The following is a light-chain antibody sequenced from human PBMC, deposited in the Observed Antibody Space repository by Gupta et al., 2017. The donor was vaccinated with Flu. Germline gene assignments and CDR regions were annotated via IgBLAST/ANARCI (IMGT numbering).Light chain of an antibody. CDR2: EVS. CDR3: SSYTSSSAVV. CDR1: SSDVGGYNY. J-gene: IGLJ2*01. Sequence: QSALTQHASVSGSPGQSITISCTGTSSDVGGYNYVSWYQQHPGKAPKLMIYEVSNRPSGVSNRFSGSKSGNTASLTISGLQDEAEADYYCSSYTSSSAVVFGGGTKLTVL. V-gene: IGLV2-14*01.